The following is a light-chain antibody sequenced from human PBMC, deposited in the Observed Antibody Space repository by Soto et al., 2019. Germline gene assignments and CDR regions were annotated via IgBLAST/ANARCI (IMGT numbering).Light chain of an antibody. J-gene: IGKJ1*01. V-gene: IGKV3-15*01. Sequence: EIVMTQSPATLSVSPGERATVSCRASQSVSSNLAWYQQKPGQPPRLLIYGASSRVTGIPARFSGSGSGTEFTLTISSLQSEAFAVYYCQQYNNWPSWTFGQGTKVEIK. CDR2: GAS. CDR1: QSVSSN. CDR3: QQYNNWPSWT.